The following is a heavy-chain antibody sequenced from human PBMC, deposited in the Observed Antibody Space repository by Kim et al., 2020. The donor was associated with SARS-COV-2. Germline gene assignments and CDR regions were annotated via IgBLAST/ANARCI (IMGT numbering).Heavy chain of an antibody. V-gene: IGHV3-21*01. CDR1: GFTFSSYS. D-gene: IGHD6-19*01. CDR3: ARDSVAGSSVFDY. CDR2: ISSSSSYI. J-gene: IGHJ4*02. Sequence: GGSLRLSCAASGFTFSSYSMNWVRQAPGKGLEWVSSISSSSSYIYYADSVKGRFTISRDNAKNSLYLQMNSLRAEDTAVYYCARDSVAGSSVFDYWGQGTLVTVSS.